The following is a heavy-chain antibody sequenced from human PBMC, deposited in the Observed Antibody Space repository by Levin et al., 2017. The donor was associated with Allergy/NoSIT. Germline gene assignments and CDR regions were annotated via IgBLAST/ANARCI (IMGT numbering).Heavy chain of an antibody. CDR3: AREGEPGTLDY. Sequence: GGSLRLSCAASGFTFSNYPMHWVRQAPGKGLECVSAISGNGGSTYYADSVKGRFTISRDNSKSTLYLQMGSLRAEDMAVYYCAREGEPGTLDYWGQGTLVTVSS. CDR1: GFTFSNYP. D-gene: IGHD1-1*01. J-gene: IGHJ4*02. V-gene: IGHV3-64*02. CDR2: ISGNGGST.